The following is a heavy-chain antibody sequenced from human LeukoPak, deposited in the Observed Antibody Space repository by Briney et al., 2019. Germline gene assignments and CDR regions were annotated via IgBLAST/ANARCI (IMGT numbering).Heavy chain of an antibody. J-gene: IGHJ4*02. D-gene: IGHD3-22*01. CDR3: ARDTYHYDSSRLTYFDY. Sequence: GGSLRLSCAASGFTFTNYGLNWVRQAPGKGLEWVSYISSRGSSYIYYADSVKGRFTISRDNAKNSLYLQMNSLRAEDTAVYYCARDTYHYDSSRLTYFDYWGQGTLVTVSS. CDR1: GFTFTNYG. CDR2: ISSRGSSYI. V-gene: IGHV3-21*01.